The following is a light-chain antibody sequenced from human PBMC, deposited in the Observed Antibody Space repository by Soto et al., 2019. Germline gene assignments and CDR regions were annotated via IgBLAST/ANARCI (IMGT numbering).Light chain of an antibody. J-gene: IGLJ2*01. CDR1: NSDVGGYNY. CDR3: SSHTSSNSLV. V-gene: IGLV2-14*03. Sequence: QSVLTQPASVSGSPGQSITIPCTGTNSDVGGYNYVSWYQQHPGKAPKLMIYDVSSRPSGVSNRFSGSKSGNTASLTVSGLQAEDEADYYCSSHTSSNSLVFGGGTKLTVL. CDR2: DVS.